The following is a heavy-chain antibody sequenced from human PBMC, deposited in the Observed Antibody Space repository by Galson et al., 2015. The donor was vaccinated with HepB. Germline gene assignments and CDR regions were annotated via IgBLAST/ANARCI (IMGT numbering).Heavy chain of an antibody. Sequence: SLRLSCAASGFTFSSYAMSWVRQAPGKGLEWVSAISGSGGSTYYADSVKGRFTISRDNSKNTLYLQMNSLRAEDTAVYYCAKDGSSSTSCCPNLFDYWGQGTLVTVSS. D-gene: IGHD2-2*01. CDR3: AKDGSSSTSCCPNLFDY. CDR2: ISGSGGST. CDR1: GFTFSSYA. J-gene: IGHJ4*02. V-gene: IGHV3-23*01.